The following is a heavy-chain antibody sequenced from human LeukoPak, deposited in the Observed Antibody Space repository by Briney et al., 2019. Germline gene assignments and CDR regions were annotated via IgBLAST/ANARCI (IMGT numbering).Heavy chain of an antibody. D-gene: IGHD5-18*01. V-gene: IGHV3-21*01. J-gene: IGHJ4*02. Sequence: GGSLRLSCAASGFTFSGYSMNWVRQAQGKGREWVSSISSSSTYMYYADSLKGRFTISRDNAKNSLYLQMNSLRAEDTAVYYCARERGYSYGYGDYWGQGTLVTVSS. CDR3: ARERGYSYGYGDY. CDR1: GFTFSGYS. CDR2: ISSSSTYM.